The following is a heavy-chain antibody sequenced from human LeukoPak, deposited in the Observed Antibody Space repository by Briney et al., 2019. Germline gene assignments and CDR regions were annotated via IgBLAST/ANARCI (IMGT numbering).Heavy chain of an antibody. D-gene: IGHD6-19*01. CDR1: GFTFDDYA. CDR2: ISWNSGSI. CDR3: AKSAPSGWYGPLDY. V-gene: IGHV3-9*01. Sequence: QSGGSLRLSCAASGFTFDDYAMHWVRQAPGKGLEWVSGISWNSGSIGYADSVKGRFTISRDNAKNSLYLQMNSLRAEDTALYYCAKSAPSGWYGPLDYWGQGTLVTVSS. J-gene: IGHJ4*02.